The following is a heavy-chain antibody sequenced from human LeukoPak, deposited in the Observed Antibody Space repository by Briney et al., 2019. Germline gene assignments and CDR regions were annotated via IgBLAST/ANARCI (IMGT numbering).Heavy chain of an antibody. Sequence: SETLSLTCTVSGGSISSSSYYWGWIRQPPGKGLEWIGSIYYSGSTYYNPSLKSRVTISVDTSKNQFSLKLSSVTAADTAVYYCARHDYYDLRFDYWGQGTLVTVSP. CDR2: IYYSGST. CDR3: ARHDYYDLRFDY. V-gene: IGHV4-39*01. D-gene: IGHD3-3*01. J-gene: IGHJ4*02. CDR1: GGSISSSSYY.